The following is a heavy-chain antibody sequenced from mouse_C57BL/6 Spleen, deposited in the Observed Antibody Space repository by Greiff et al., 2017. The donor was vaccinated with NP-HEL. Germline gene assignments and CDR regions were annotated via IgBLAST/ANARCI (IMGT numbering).Heavy chain of an antibody. CDR1: GYTFTSYW. CDR3: ARYRLPFYYGYAMDY. J-gene: IGHJ4*01. V-gene: IGHV1-50*01. CDR2: IDPSDSYT. D-gene: IGHD1-1*01. Sequence: QVQLQQPGAELVKPGASVKLSCKASGYTFTSYWMQWVKQRPGQGLEWIGEIDPSDSYTNYNQKFKGKATLTVDTSSSTAYMQLSSLTSEDSAVFYCARYRLPFYYGYAMDYWGQGTSVTVSS.